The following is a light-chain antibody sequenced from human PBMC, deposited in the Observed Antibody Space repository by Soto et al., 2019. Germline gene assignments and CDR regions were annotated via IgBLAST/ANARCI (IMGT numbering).Light chain of an antibody. Sequence: EFVLTQSPGTLSLSPGERATLSCRASQSVSSNYLAWYQQKPGQAPRLLIYGSSNRATGNPDRFSGSESGTDFTLSISRLEPEDFAVYYCQQFGSSPLYIFGQGTKLEI. J-gene: IGKJ2*01. CDR1: QSVSSNY. CDR3: QQFGSSPLYI. V-gene: IGKV3-20*01. CDR2: GSS.